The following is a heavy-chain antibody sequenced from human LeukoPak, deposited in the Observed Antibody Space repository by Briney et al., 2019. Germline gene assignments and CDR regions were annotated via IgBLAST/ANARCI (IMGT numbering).Heavy chain of an antibody. CDR3: ARDRLETWLQLLDCNGMDV. J-gene: IGHJ6*04. V-gene: IGHV3-7*01. CDR2: INQDGGET. CDR1: GFTFSSYW. D-gene: IGHD5-24*01. Sequence: GGSLRLSCAASGFTFSSYWMTWVRQAPGKGLEWVANINQDGGETYYVDSVKGRFTTSRDNAKNSLYLQMNSLRAEDTAVYYCARDRLETWLQLLDCNGMDVWGKGTTVTVSS.